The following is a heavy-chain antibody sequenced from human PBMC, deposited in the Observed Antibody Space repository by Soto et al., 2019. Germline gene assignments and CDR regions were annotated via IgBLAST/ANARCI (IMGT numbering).Heavy chain of an antibody. CDR3: AVHLEENYYTMDV. Sequence: PGGSLRLSCAASGFTFSTFVMTWVRQVPGEGLEWISSITGSGKSAYYADSVKGRVTIPRDNSKNTLYLQISSLGGDDTAVYHCAVHLEENYYTMDVWGQGTTVTVSS. V-gene: IGHV3-23*01. CDR2: ITGSGKSA. J-gene: IGHJ6*02. CDR1: GFTFSTFV.